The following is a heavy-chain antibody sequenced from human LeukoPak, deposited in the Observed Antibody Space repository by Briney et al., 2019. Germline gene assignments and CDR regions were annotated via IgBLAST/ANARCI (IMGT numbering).Heavy chain of an antibody. V-gene: IGHV4-4*07. D-gene: IGHD4-17*01. CDR3: ARETSHGARLGIDY. J-gene: IGHJ4*02. CDR1: GGPISSYY. Sequence: SETLSLTCTVSGGPISSYYWGWIRQPAGKGLEWIGRNYTSGSTNYYRSLKSRVTMSVDTSNNQISLKLSSVTAADTAVYFCARETSHGARLGIDYWGQGTLVTVSS. CDR2: NYTSGST.